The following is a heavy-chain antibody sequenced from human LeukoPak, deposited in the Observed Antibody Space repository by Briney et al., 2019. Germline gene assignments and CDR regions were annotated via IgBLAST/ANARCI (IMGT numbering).Heavy chain of an antibody. Sequence: PSETLSLTCTVSGGSISYHYWSWIRQPPGKGLEWIGYIYYSGSTNYNPSLKSRVTISVDTSKNQFSLKLSSVTAADTAVYCCARSEWGIRLVNFDYWGQGTLVTVSS. V-gene: IGHV4-59*11. D-gene: IGHD2-8*01. CDR2: IYYSGST. CDR1: GGSISYHY. J-gene: IGHJ4*02. CDR3: ARSEWGIRLVNFDY.